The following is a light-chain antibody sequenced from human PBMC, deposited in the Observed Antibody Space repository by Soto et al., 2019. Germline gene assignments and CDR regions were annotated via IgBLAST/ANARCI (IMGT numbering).Light chain of an antibody. CDR1: NSNIGAGYD. J-gene: IGLJ3*02. CDR2: ANI. Sequence: QPVLTQPPSVSGAPGQRVSISCTGSNSNIGAGYDVNWYQQLPGTAPKLLIYANIDRPSGVPDRFSGSKSGASAFLVITGLQAEDEAAYYCQSYDRSLSGSRVFGGGTKLTVL. CDR3: QSYDRSLSGSRV. V-gene: IGLV1-40*01.